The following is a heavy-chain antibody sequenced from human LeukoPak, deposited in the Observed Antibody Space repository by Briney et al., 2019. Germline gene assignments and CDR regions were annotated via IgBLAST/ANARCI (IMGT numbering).Heavy chain of an antibody. CDR2: IKQDGSEI. CDR1: GLTFNNYW. Sequence: PGGSLRLSCAASGLTFNNYWMSWVRQAPGKGLEWVANIKQDGSEIYYVDSVKGRFTISRDNTKNSVYLQMNSLRAEDTAVYYCARQLGGSGSYWGQGTLVTVSS. CDR3: ARQLGGSGSY. V-gene: IGHV3-7*01. D-gene: IGHD3-10*01. J-gene: IGHJ4*02.